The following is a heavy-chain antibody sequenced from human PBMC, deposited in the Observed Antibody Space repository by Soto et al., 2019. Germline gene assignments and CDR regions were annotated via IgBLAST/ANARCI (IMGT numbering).Heavy chain of an antibody. D-gene: IGHD3-22*01. V-gene: IGHV3-30-3*02. Sequence: GGSLRLSCAASGFTFSSYAMHWVRQAPGKGLEWVAVISYDGSNKYYADSVKGRFTISRDNSKNTLYLQMNSLRAEDTAVYYCAKTEDYYDSSGYYYAEYFQHWGQGTLVTVSS. CDR3: AKTEDYYDSSGYYYAEYFQH. CDR1: GFTFSSYA. J-gene: IGHJ1*01. CDR2: ISYDGSNK.